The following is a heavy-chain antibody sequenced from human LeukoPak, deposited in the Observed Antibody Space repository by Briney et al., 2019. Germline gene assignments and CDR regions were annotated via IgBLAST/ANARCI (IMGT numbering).Heavy chain of an antibody. CDR1: GGSISSSSYY. Sequence: SETLSLTCTVSGGSISSSSYYWGWIRQPPGKGLEWIGSIYYSGSTYYNPSLKSRVTISVDTSKNQFSLKLSSVTAADTAVYYCARGIPTSGRYLGPPGSWGQGTLVTVSS. D-gene: IGHD6-19*01. V-gene: IGHV4-39*07. CDR2: IYYSGST. CDR3: ARGIPTSGRYLGPPGS. J-gene: IGHJ5*02.